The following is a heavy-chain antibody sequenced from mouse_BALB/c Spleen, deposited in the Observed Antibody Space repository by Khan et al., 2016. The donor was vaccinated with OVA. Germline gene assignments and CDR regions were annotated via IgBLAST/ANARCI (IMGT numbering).Heavy chain of an antibody. J-gene: IGHJ3*01. CDR3: AKEGAYDRYDGWFAY. Sequence: QVQLQQSGAELARPGASVKMSCKASGYTFTTYTIHWVKQRPGQGLEWIGYIIPSTDYTTYNQKFKDKATLTADKSSSTAYMPLSSLTSDDSAVYYCAKEGAYDRYDGWFAYWGQGTLVTVSA. D-gene: IGHD2-14*01. CDR1: GYTFTTYT. CDR2: IIPSTDYT. V-gene: IGHV1-4*01.